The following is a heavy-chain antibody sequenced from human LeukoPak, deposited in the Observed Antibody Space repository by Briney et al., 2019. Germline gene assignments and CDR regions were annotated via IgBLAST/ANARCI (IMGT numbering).Heavy chain of an antibody. V-gene: IGHV4-59*01. J-gene: IGHJ6*02. CDR3: AREGYSSSAYGMDV. CDR1: GGSISSYY. D-gene: IGHD6-6*01. Sequence: SETLSLTCTVSGGSISSYYWSWIRQPPGKGLEWIGYIYYSGSTNYNPSLKSRVTISVDTSKNQFSLKLSSVTAADTAVYYCAREGYSSSAYGMDVWAKGPRSPSP. CDR2: IYYSGST.